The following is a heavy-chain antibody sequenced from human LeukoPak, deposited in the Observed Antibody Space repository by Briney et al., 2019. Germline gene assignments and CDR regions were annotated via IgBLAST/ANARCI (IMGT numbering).Heavy chain of an antibody. V-gene: IGHV4-39*01. D-gene: IGHD6-13*01. CDR1: GGSIXSSSYY. J-gene: IGHJ4*02. CDR2: IYYSGST. CDR3: ARHIAAAPYYFDY. Sequence: PSETLSLTCTVSGGSIXSSSYYWGWIRQPPXXGLEWIGSIYYSGSTYYNPSLKSRVTISVDTSKNQFSLKLSSVTAADTAVYYCARHIAAAPYYFDYWGQGTLVTVSS.